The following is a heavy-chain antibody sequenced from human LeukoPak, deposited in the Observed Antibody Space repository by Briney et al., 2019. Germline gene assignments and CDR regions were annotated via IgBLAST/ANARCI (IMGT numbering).Heavy chain of an antibody. J-gene: IGHJ4*02. D-gene: IGHD6-6*01. Sequence: PGGSLRLSCAASGFTFSSYAMHWVRQAPGKGLEWVAVISYDGSNEYYADSVKGRFTISRDNSKNTLYLQMNSLRAEDTAVYYCARDSSSDYWGQGTLVTVSS. CDR2: ISYDGSNE. CDR1: GFTFSSYA. V-gene: IGHV3-30*01. CDR3: ARDSSSDY.